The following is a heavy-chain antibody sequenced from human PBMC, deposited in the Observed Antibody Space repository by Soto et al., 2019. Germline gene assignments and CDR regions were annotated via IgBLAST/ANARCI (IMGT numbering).Heavy chain of an antibody. CDR3: ARGATYADYVGY. D-gene: IGHD4-17*01. Sequence: ASVKVSCKXSGYTFTGYYMHWVRQAPGQGLEWMGWINPNSGGTNYAQKFQGRVTMTRDTSISTAYMELTRLRSDDTAIYYCARGATYADYVGYWGQGTLVTVSS. V-gene: IGHV1-2*02. J-gene: IGHJ4*02. CDR2: INPNSGGT. CDR1: GYTFTGYY.